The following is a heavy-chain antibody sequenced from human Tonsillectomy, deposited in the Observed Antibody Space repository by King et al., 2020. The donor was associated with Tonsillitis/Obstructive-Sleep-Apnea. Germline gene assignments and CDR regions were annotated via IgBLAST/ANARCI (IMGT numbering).Heavy chain of an antibody. Sequence: TLKESGPALVKPTQTLTLTCSFSGFSLSTGVGVGWIRQPPGKALEWLALIYWDDDQRYRPSLKSRLSITKDSSKNQVVLTMTNMDPVDAATYFCARIRGDLFFDYGGQGTLVTVSS. CDR2: IYWDDDQ. J-gene: IGHJ4*02. CDR3: ARIRGDLFFDY. D-gene: IGHD3-3*02. V-gene: IGHV2-5*02. CDR1: GFSLSTGVG.